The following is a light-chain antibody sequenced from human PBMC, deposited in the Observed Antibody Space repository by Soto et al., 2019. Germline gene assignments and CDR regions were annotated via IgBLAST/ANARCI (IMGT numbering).Light chain of an antibody. V-gene: IGKV3-15*01. CDR3: QQCRNWPLT. J-gene: IGKJ4*01. CDR1: QNVYNN. Sequence: EIVMTQSPATLSVSPGEGATISCKDSQNVYNNLAWYKQRLGQPPRLLIFDASTRAIGISARFSGSGFGTEFTLTFSSLQSEDFAVYFCQQCRNWPLTFGGGTKVDIK. CDR2: DAS.